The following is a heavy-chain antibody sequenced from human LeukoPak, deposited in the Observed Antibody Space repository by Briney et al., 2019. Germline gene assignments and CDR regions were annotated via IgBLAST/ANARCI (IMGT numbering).Heavy chain of an antibody. J-gene: IGHJ3*02. V-gene: IGHV4-4*02. CDR3: AGIPGFGELANAFDI. Sequence: PSGTLSLTCAVSGGSISSGSWWNWVRQPPGKGLEWTGEIYHSGSTNCNPSLKSRVTISLDKSKNQFSLKLTSVTAADTAVYYCAGIPGFGELANAFDIWGQGTMVTVSS. CDR1: GGSISSGSW. D-gene: IGHD3-10*01. CDR2: IYHSGST.